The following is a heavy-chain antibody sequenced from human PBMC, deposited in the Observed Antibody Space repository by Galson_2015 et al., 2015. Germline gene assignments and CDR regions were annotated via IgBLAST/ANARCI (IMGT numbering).Heavy chain of an antibody. Sequence: SVKVSCKASGNTFTGYYMHWVRQAPGQGLEWMGRINPNSGGTNFAQKFQGRVTMTRDTSISTAYMELSRLRSDDTAVYYCARWSRLHFPPPPRPGFFDYWGQGTLVTVSS. D-gene: IGHD3-3*02. V-gene: IGHV1-2*06. CDR3: ARWSRLHFPPPPRPGFFDY. CDR1: GNTFTGYY. J-gene: IGHJ4*02. CDR2: INPNSGGT.